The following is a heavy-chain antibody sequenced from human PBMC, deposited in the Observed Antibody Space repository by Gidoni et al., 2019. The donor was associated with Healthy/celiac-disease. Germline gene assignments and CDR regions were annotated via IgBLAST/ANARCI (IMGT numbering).Heavy chain of an antibody. Sequence: QVQLQESGPGLVKPSETLSLPCTVSGGSISSYYWSWIRQPPVKGLEWIGYIYYSGSTNYNPSLKSRVTISVDTSKNQFSLKLSSVTAADTAVYYCARGRAGMDVWGQGTTVTVSS. CDR1: GGSISSYY. CDR2: IYYSGST. V-gene: IGHV4-59*01. J-gene: IGHJ6*02. CDR3: ARGRAGMDV.